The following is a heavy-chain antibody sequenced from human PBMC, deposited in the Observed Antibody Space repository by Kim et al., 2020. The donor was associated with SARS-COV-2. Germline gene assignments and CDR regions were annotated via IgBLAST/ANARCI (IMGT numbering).Heavy chain of an antibody. J-gene: IGHJ6*02. CDR2: IYTSGST. V-gene: IGHV4-61*02. D-gene: IGHD1-26*01. Sequence: SETLSLTCTVSGGSISSGSYYWSWIRQPAGKGLEWIGRIYTSGSTNYNPSLKSRVTISVDTSKNQFSLKLSSVTAADTAVYYCARGDLVTVGATSTHYYYGMDVWGQGTTVTVSS. CDR3: ARGDLVTVGATSTHYYYGMDV. CDR1: GGSISSGSYY.